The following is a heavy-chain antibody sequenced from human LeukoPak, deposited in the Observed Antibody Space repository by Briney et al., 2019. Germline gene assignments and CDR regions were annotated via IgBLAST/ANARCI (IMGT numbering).Heavy chain of an antibody. D-gene: IGHD2-15*01. CDR1: GFTFSSYA. CDR2: IRGSGNRT. CDR3: AKNLYCGGGSCYPSALGMDV. V-gene: IGHV3-23*01. J-gene: IGHJ6*02. Sequence: GGSLRLSCAASGFTFSSYAMSWVRQAPGKGLEWVSSIRGSGNRTYYADSVKGRFTISRDNSKNTLFLQMNSLRAEDTAVYYCAKNLYCGGGSCYPSALGMDVWGQGTTVTVSS.